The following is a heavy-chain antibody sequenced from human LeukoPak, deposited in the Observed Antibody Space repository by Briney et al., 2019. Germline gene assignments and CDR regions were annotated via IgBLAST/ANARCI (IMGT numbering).Heavy chain of an antibody. CDR3: AKASTYYDFWSGYSCFDY. V-gene: IGHV3-48*01. CDR2: ISSSSSTI. J-gene: IGHJ4*02. CDR1: GFTFSSYS. Sequence: GGSLRLSCAASGFTFSSYSMNWVRQAPGKGLEWVSYISSSSSTIYYADSVKGRFTISRDNSKNTLYLQMNSLRAEDTAVYYCAKASTYYDFWSGYSCFDYWGQGTLVTVSS. D-gene: IGHD3-3*01.